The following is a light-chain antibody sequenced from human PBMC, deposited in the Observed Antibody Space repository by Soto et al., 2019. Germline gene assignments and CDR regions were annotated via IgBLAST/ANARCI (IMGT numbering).Light chain of an antibody. Sequence: QSVLTQSSSASASLGSSVKLTCILSSGHSSYIIAWHQQQPGKAPRYLMKLEGSGSYNKGSGVPDRFSGSSSGADRYLTISNLQSEDEADYYCETWDSKDVVFGGGTKLTVL. CDR3: ETWDSKDVV. V-gene: IGLV4-60*03. J-gene: IGLJ2*01. CDR2: LEGSGSY. CDR1: SGHSSYI.